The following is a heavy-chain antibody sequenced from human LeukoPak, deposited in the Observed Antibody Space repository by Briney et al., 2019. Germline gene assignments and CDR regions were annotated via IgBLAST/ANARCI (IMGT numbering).Heavy chain of an antibody. D-gene: IGHD3-22*01. CDR1: GGSFSGYY. J-gene: IGHJ4*02. CDR3: ARKKTYYYDSSGWY. V-gene: IGHV4-34*01. CDR2: INDSGST. Sequence: SETLSLTCAVYGGSFSGYYLSWIRQPPGKGLEWIGEINDSGSTNYNPSLKSRVIISLDKYLNNICLKLSSITAADTAVYYCARKKTYYYDSSGWYSGQGTLVTVSS.